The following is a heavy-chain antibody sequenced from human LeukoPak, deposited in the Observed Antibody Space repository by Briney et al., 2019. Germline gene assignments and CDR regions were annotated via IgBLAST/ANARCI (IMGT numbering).Heavy chain of an antibody. CDR2: ISADNGNT. Sequence: ASVKVSCKASGYTFSSYGISWVRQAPGQGLEWMGWISADNGNTKFAQKLQGRVTMTTDTSTSTAYMDLRSLRSDDTAVYYCARDGPYSSGWYPDAFDIWGQGTMVSVSS. CDR1: GYTFSSYG. V-gene: IGHV1-18*01. CDR3: ARDGPYSSGWYPDAFDI. D-gene: IGHD6-19*01. J-gene: IGHJ3*02.